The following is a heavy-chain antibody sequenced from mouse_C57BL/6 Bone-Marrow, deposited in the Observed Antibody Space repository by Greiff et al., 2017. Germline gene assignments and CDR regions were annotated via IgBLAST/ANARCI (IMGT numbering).Heavy chain of an antibody. CDR1: GYTFTSYG. V-gene: IGHV1-81*01. CDR2: IYPRSGNT. CDR3: ARWDDYLDY. J-gene: IGHJ2*01. D-gene: IGHD2-3*01. Sequence: QVQLQQSGAELARPGASVKLSCTASGYTFTSYGISWVKQRTGQGLEWIGEIYPRSGNTYYNEKFKGKATLTADTSSSTAYMELRSLTSEDSAVYFCARWDDYLDYWGQGTTLPVSS.